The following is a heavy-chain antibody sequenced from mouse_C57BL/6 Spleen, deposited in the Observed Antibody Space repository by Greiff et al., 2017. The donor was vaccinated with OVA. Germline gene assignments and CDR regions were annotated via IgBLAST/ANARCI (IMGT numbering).Heavy chain of an antibody. D-gene: IGHD3-2*02. Sequence: VQLQQSGAELVRPGTSVKVSCKASGYAFTNYLIEWVKQRPGQGLEWIGVINPGSGGTNYNEKFKGKARLTADKSSSTAYMQLSSLTSEDSAVYFCAREQLRLRVMDYWGQGTSVTVSS. CDR3: AREQLRLRVMDY. J-gene: IGHJ4*01. V-gene: IGHV1-54*01. CDR2: INPGSGGT. CDR1: GYAFTNYL.